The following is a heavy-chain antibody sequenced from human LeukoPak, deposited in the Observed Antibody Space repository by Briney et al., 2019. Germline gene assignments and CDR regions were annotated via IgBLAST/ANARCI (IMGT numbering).Heavy chain of an antibody. CDR3: ARETMGADIVVVPTPFDAFDL. Sequence: GGSLRLSCAASGFTFSSYSMNWVRQAPGKRLEWVANIKQDGSEKYYVDSVKGRFTISRDNAKNSMYLQMNSLRAEDTAVYYCARETMGADIVVVPTPFDAFDLWGQGTMVTVSS. V-gene: IGHV3-7*01. J-gene: IGHJ3*01. CDR2: IKQDGSEK. D-gene: IGHD2-2*01. CDR1: GFTFSSYS.